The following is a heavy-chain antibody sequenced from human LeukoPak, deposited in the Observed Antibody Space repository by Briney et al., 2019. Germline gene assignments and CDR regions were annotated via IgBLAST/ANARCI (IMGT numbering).Heavy chain of an antibody. CDR3: AIASAGKGGTKNWFDP. CDR2: IYYSGST. V-gene: IGHV4-39*07. D-gene: IGHD6-13*01. CDR1: GGSISSSSYY. Sequence: SETLSLTCTVSGGSISSSSYYWGWIRQPPGKGLEWIGSIYYSGSTYYNPSLKSRVTISVDTSKNQFSLKLSSVTAADTAVYYCAIASAGKGGTKNWFDPWGQGTLVTVSS. J-gene: IGHJ5*02.